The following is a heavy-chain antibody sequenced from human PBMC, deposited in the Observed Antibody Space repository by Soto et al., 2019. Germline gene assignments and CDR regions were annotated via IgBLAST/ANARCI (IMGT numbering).Heavy chain of an antibody. D-gene: IGHD3-9*01. CDR2: IIPVLGTA. V-gene: IGHV1-69*11. CDR3: ARGPSNYDPFTGYPAYSFDD. CDR1: GGTFSTYP. Sequence: QVQLVQSGAEVKKPGSSVKVSCKASGGTFSTYPISWVRQAPGHVLEWMGGIIPVLGTANYAQRFQDRVTITADESTSTAYMDLSSLRSEDTGFYYCARGPSNYDPFTGYPAYSFDDWGQGTLVPVSS. J-gene: IGHJ4*02.